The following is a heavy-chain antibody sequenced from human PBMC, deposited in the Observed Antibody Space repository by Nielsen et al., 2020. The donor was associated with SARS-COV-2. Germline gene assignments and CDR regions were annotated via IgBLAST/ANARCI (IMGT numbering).Heavy chain of an antibody. CDR2: IIPILGIA. CDR3: ARGGFLDWFDP. J-gene: IGHJ5*02. D-gene: IGHD2-21*01. Sequence: SVKVSCKASGGTFSSYTISWVRQAPGQGLEWMGRIIPILGIANYAQKFQGRVTITADKSISTAYMELSSLRSEDTAVYYCARGGFLDWFDPWGQGTLVTVSS. V-gene: IGHV1-69*02. CDR1: GGTFSSYT.